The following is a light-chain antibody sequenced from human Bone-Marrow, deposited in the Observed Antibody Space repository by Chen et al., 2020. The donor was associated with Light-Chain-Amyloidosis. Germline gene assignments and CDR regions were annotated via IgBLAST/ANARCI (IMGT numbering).Light chain of an antibody. CDR2: EVT. V-gene: IGLV2-14*01. CDR3: SSYTITNTLV. J-gene: IGLJ1*01. CDR1: SSDVGGSNH. Sequence: SARTHPAAVSGAPGQSITISFTGTSSDVGGSNHVSWYQHHPDKAPKLMIYEVTNRPSWVPDRFSGSKSDNTASLTISGLQTEDEADYFCSSYTITNTLVFGSGTRVTVL.